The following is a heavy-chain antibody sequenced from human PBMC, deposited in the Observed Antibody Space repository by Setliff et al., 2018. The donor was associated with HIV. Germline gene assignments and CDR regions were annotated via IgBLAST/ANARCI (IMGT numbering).Heavy chain of an antibody. CDR3: ARTPGTHYYDRSANFHYFDY. CDR1: GGSVSSSSYF. D-gene: IGHD3-22*01. CDR2: IYYSGTT. Sequence: KASETLSLTCTVSGGSVSSSSYFWGWIRQPPGTGLEWIGNIYYSGTTFYNPSLKSRVSISVDTSTDHFSLKLSSVTAAGTAVYYCARTPGTHYYDRSANFHYFDYWGQGALVTVSS. J-gene: IGHJ4*02. V-gene: IGHV4-39*02.